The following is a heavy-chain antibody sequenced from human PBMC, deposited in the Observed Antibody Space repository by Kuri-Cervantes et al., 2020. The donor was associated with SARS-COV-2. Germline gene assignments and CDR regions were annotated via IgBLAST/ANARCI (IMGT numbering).Heavy chain of an antibody. CDR3: AIGYYGSGSYYYYYYYMDV. D-gene: IGHD3-10*01. Sequence: ASVKVSCKASGYTFTGYYMHWVRQAPGQGLEWMGWINPNSGNTGYAQKFQGRVTMTRNTSISTAYMELSSLRSEDTAVYYCAIGYYGSGSYYYYYYYMDVWGKGTTVTVSS. J-gene: IGHJ6*03. V-gene: IGHV1-8*02. CDR1: GYTFTGYY. CDR2: INPNSGNT.